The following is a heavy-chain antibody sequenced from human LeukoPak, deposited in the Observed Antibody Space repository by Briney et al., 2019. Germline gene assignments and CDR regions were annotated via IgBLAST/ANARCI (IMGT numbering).Heavy chain of an antibody. Sequence: GGSLRLSCVASEFTFSSFAMSWVRQAPGKGLEWVSAISPSGLTTFYADSVKSRFTISRDNSKNTLYLQLNSLRAEDTALFHCAKVDVRGFMYGFDYWGQGALVTVSS. J-gene: IGHJ4*02. D-gene: IGHD5-18*01. CDR1: EFTFSSFA. CDR3: AKVDVRGFMYGFDY. CDR2: ISPSGLTT. V-gene: IGHV3-23*01.